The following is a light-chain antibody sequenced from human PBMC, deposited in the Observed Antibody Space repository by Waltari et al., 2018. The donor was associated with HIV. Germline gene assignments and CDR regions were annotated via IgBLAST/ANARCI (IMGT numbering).Light chain of an antibody. CDR3: QAWAGGTGSEGV. CDR2: QDG. V-gene: IGLV3-1*01. Sequence: SYELTQPPSVSVSPGQTASIACSGDALQSRYVSWYQKRPGQSPVLVVFQDGKRPSGIPERVSGSNSGNTATLTISGTQAMDEADYFCQAWAGGTGSEGVFGGGTKLTVL. CDR1: ALQSRY. J-gene: IGLJ2*01.